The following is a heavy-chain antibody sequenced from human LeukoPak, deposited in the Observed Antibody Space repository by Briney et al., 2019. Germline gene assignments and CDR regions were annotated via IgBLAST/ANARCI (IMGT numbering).Heavy chain of an antibody. CDR1: GDSINSGTFY. Sequence: PSETLSLACTVSGDSINSGTFYWGWIRQPPGKGLEWIGSMYYDGSSYYNPSLKSRVTTSVDTSKNQFSLKLTSVTAADTAVYFCARRSDSGSDDGEDYFDYWGQGTLVTVSS. V-gene: IGHV4-39*01. CDR2: MYYDGSS. J-gene: IGHJ4*02. CDR3: ARRSDSGSDDGEDYFDY. D-gene: IGHD1-26*01.